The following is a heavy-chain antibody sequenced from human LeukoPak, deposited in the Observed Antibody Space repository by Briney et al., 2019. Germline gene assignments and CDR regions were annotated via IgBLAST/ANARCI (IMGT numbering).Heavy chain of an antibody. V-gene: IGHV3-15*01. CDR2: IKSKIDGGTT. J-gene: IGHJ4*02. Sequence: GGSLRLSCAASGLTFSNAWVSCVRQAPGKGLEWVGRIKSKIDGGTTDYAAPVKGRFTISRDDSKNTLYLQMNSLKTEDTAVYYCTTVYYDTRGVDYWGQGTLVTVSS. D-gene: IGHD3-22*01. CDR3: TTVYYDTRGVDY. CDR1: GLTFSNAW.